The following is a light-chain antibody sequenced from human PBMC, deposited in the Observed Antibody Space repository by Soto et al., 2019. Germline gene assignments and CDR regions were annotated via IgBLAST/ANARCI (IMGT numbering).Light chain of an antibody. CDR1: QTVNANF. V-gene: IGKV3-20*01. Sequence: EIVLTQSPGTLSLSPGERATLYCRSSQTVNANFLAWYQQKPGQAPRLLIYGASNRATGTPDRFSGSGSGTDFTLTISRLEPEDFAVYYCQQYGSSGTFGQGTKVDIK. CDR2: GAS. CDR3: QQYGSSGT. J-gene: IGKJ1*01.